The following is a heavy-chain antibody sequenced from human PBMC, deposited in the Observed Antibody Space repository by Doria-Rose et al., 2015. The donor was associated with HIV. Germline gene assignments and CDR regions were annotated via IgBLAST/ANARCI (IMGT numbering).Heavy chain of an antibody. Sequence: VQLLETGPGLVKPSETLSLTCSVSGASVSSRGYYWNWIRQVPGKGLESLGYTYYTGTSDYSPSLKSRLNMAVDTSKNQFSLKLSFVTAADTAVYYCARMGSYRELDYWGQGALVIVSA. CDR2: TYYTGTS. V-gene: IGHV4-31*03. J-gene: IGHJ4*02. D-gene: IGHD3-3*01. CDR1: GASVSSRGYY. CDR3: ARMGSYRELDY.